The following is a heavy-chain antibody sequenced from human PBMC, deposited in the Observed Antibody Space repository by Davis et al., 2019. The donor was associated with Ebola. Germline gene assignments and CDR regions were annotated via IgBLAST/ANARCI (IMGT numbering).Heavy chain of an antibody. CDR2: IYYSGST. J-gene: IGHJ4*02. V-gene: IGHV4-30-4*08. CDR3: ARGPPTLDY. Sequence: WVRQVPGKGLEWIGYIYYSGSTYYNPSLKSRVTISVDTSKNQFSLKLSSVTAADTAVYYCARGPPTLDYWGQGTLVTVSS.